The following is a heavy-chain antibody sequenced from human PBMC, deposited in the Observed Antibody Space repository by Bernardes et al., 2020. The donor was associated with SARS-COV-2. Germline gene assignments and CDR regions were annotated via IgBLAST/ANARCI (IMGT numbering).Heavy chain of an antibody. CDR2: LSGGGPPK. CDR1: GFTLSSSE. Sequence: GGSLRLSCAASGFTLSSSELSWVRQAPGPGLAWLSYLSGGGPPKKYADSVKGRFTISRDNAKDSLYLQMNRLRAEDTAVYYCARAPPNFYYNGMDVWGQGTTVNV. J-gene: IGHJ6*02. V-gene: IGHV3-48*03. CDR3: ARAPPNFYYNGMDV.